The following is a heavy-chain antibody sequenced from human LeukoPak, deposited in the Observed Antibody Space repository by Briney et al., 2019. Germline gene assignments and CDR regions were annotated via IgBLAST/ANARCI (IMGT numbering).Heavy chain of an antibody. CDR1: GGSFSGYY. V-gene: IGHV4-34*01. J-gene: IGHJ5*02. D-gene: IGHD2-2*01. CDR2: IKHSGST. CDR3: ATGRKIAYCSSTSCYAGTNWFDP. Sequence: PSETLSLTCAVYGGSFSGYYWSWIRQPPGKGLEWIGEIKHSGSTNYNPALMSRGTISVDPSKNQFSLKLSSVTAADTAVYYCATGRKIAYCSSTSCYAGTNWFDPWGREPWSPSPQ.